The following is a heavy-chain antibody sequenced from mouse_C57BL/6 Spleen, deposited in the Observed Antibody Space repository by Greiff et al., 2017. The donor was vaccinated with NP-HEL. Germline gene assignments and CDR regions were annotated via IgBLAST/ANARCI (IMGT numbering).Heavy chain of an antibody. CDR3: ARGVAGRCFDY. V-gene: IGHV1-80*01. Sequence: VQLQQSGAELVKPGASVKISCKASGYAFSSYWMNWVKQRPGKGLEWIGQIYPGDGDTNYNGKFKGKATLTADKSSSTAYMQLSSLTSEDSAVDFCARGVAGRCFDYWGQGTTLTVSS. D-gene: IGHD4-1*01. CDR2: IYPGDGDT. J-gene: IGHJ2*01. CDR1: GYAFSSYW.